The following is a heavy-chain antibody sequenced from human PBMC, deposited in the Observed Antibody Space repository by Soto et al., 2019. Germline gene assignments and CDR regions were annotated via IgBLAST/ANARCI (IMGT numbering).Heavy chain of an antibody. CDR1: GFSFSAHG. V-gene: IGHV3-33*01. J-gene: IGHJ4*02. Sequence: QVQLVESGGGVVRPGTSLRLSCAATGFSFSAHGMHWVRQAPGKGLEWLAVINDGSEEGYADSVRGRFTISRDIARNILYLQMDNLRAEDSALYYCARDDLFVDNGLGHWGQGTQVTVSS. CDR2: INDGSEE. CDR3: ARDDLFVDNGLGH. D-gene: IGHD1-1*01.